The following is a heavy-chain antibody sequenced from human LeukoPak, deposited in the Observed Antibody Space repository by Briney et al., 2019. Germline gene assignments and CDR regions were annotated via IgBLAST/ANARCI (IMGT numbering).Heavy chain of an antibody. CDR3: ARGQGTVTTH. CDR1: GGSFSGYY. Sequence: SETLSLTCAAYGGSFSGYYWTWIRQPPGKGLEWIGEINHSGNANYNPSLKSRVTISLNMSENHFSLKLTSVTAADTAVYYCARGQGTVTTHWGQGTLVTVSS. CDR2: INHSGNA. J-gene: IGHJ4*02. V-gene: IGHV4-34*01. D-gene: IGHD4-17*01.